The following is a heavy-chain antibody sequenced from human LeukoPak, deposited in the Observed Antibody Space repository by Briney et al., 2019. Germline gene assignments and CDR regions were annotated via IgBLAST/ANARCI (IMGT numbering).Heavy chain of an antibody. J-gene: IGHJ3*02. CDR3: ARGATMIDAFDI. CDR1: GGSISSSSYY. D-gene: IGHD3-22*01. CDR2: IYYSGST. Sequence: SETLSLTCTVSGGSISSSSYYWGWIRQPPGKGLEWIGSIYYSGSTYCNPSLKSRVTISVDTSKNQFSLKLSSVTAADTAVYYCARGATMIDAFDIWGQGTMVTVSS. V-gene: IGHV4-39*07.